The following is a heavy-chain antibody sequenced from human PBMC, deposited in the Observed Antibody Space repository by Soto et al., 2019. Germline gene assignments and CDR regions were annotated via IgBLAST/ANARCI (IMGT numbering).Heavy chain of an antibody. CDR2: IYSGGAT. D-gene: IGHD1-1*01. CDR3: ARDGTYNWV. J-gene: IGHJ4*02. Sequence: EVQLVESGGGLVQPGGSLRLSCAASGFTVSNNYMRWVRQAPGKGLEWVSLIYSGGATYYADSVKGRFTISRDNSKNTLYLQMNSLSAEDTAVNYCARDGTYNWVGGQGILVTVSS. CDR1: GFTVSNNY. V-gene: IGHV3-66*01.